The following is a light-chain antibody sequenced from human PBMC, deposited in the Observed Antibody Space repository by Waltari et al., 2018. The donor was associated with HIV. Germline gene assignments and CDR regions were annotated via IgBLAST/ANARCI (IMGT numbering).Light chain of an antibody. CDR2: FNS. CDR1: NIASKP. J-gene: IGLJ3*02. V-gene: IGLV3-21*04. Sequence: SYVLTQPPSVSVAPGAAATISGGRWNIASKPVHWYRQHPGHAPVFVIRFNSDRPSGIPDRFSGSTSGNTATLTISRVEVGDEADYYCQVWDSTNHHVVFGGGTELTVL. CDR3: QVWDSTNHHVV.